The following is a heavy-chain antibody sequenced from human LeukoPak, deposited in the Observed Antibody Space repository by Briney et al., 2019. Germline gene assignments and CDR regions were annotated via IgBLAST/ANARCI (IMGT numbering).Heavy chain of an antibody. V-gene: IGHV4-34*01. J-gene: IGHJ4*02. CDR1: GGSFSGYY. Sequence: PSETLSLTCAVYGGSFSGYYWSWIRQPPGKGLEWIGEINHSGSTNYNPSLKSRVTISVDTSKNQFSLKLSSVTAADTAVYYCARGRGHYGSGSYYTIFDYWGQGTLVTVSS. D-gene: IGHD3-10*01. CDR3: ARGRGHYGSGSYYTIFDY. CDR2: INHSGST.